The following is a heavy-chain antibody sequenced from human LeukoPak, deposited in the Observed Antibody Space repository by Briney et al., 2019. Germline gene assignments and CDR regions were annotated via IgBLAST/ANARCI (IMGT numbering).Heavy chain of an antibody. CDR1: GGTFSSYA. CDR3: ARERAGTTFGLDY. D-gene: IGHD1-7*01. V-gene: IGHV1-69*05. CDR2: IIPIFSTA. J-gene: IGHJ4*02. Sequence: GSSVKVSCKASGGTFSSYAISWVRQAPGQGLEWMGGIIPIFSTANYAQKFQGRVTIITDESTSTAYMELSSLRSEDTAVYYCARERAGTTFGLDYWGQGTLVTVSS.